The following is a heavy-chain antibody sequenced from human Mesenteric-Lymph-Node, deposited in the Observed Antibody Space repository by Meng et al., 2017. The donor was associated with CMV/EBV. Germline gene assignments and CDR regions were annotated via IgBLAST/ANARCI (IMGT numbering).Heavy chain of an antibody. CDR1: GVSVTGTRMA. V-gene: IGHV2-5*02. J-gene: IGHJ5*02. Sequence: SGVSVTGTRMAVGSIRQPPGRALECLALIYWDDDKHFTPSLENRLTITRDTSRNQVVLTMTNMDPVDTATYYCVHRRPPTSGDWFDTWGQGTLVTVSS. D-gene: IGHD3-10*01. CDR3: VHRRPPTSGDWFDT. CDR2: IYWDDDK.